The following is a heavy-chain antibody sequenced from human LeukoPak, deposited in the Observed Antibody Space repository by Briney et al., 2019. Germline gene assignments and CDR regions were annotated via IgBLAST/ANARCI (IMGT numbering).Heavy chain of an antibody. V-gene: IGHV4-61*02. J-gene: IGHJ5*02. D-gene: IGHD6-13*01. CDR2: IYTSGST. CDR3: ARARSTSWYFP. CDR1: GGSISSGSYY. Sequence: PSQTLSLTCTVPGGSISSGSYYWSWIRQPAGKGLEWIGRIYTSGSTNYNPSLKSRVTISVDTSKNQFSLKLSSVTAADTAVYYCARARSTSWYFPWGQGTLVTVSS.